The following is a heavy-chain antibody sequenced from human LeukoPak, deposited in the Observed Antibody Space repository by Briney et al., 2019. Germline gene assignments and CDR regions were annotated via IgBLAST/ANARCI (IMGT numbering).Heavy chain of an antibody. J-gene: IGHJ6*03. CDR1: GGSISSGSYY. V-gene: IGHV4-61*02. CDR2: IYTSGST. D-gene: IGHD3-3*01. CDR3: ARAYDFWSGSDYMDV. Sequence: PSETLSLTCTVSGGSISSGSYYCSWIRQPAGKGLEWIGRIYTSGSTNYNPSLKSRVTISVDTSKNQFSLKLSSVTAADTAVYYCARAYDFWSGSDYMDVWGKGTTVTVSS.